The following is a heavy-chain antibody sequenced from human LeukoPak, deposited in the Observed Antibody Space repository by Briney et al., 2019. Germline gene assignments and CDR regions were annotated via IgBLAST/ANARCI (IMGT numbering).Heavy chain of an antibody. Sequence: ASVKVSCKASGYTFTGYRIRWVRQAPGQGLEWMGWINANNGNTNYAQKFQGRVTMTTDTSTSTAYMEVSRLRSDDTAVYYCARDIYCSSWYGESYYYYGIDGWGKGTTVT. D-gene: IGHD6-13*01. CDR2: INANNGNT. CDR1: GYTFTGYR. V-gene: IGHV1-18*01. J-gene: IGHJ6*04. CDR3: ARDIYCSSWYGESYYYYGIDG.